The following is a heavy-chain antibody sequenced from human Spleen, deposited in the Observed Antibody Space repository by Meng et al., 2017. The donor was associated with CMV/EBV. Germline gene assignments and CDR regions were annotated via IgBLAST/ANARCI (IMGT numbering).Heavy chain of an antibody. CDR1: GYTFTNYD. V-gene: IGHV1-8*01. CDR2: MNPYSGNI. CDR3: ARGSLNNWFDF. Sequence: ASVKVSCKASGYTFTNYDINWVRQAAGQGLEWMGWMNPYSGNIGYAQKFQGRVTMTRDTSISTAYMELSSLKSEDTAVYYCARGSLNNWFDFWGQGTLVTVSS. J-gene: IGHJ5*01.